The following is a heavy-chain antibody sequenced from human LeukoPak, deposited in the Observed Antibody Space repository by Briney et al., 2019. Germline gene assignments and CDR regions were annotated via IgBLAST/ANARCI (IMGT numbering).Heavy chain of an antibody. Sequence: GASVKVSCKAPGYTFTSYYMHWVRQAPGQGLEWMGIINPSGGSTSYAQKFQGRVTMTRDMSTSTVYMELSSLRSEDTAVYYCARVYSSGWYGFDYWGQGTLVTVSS. V-gene: IGHV1-46*01. D-gene: IGHD6-19*01. J-gene: IGHJ4*02. CDR3: ARVYSSGWYGFDY. CDR2: INPSGGST. CDR1: GYTFTSYY.